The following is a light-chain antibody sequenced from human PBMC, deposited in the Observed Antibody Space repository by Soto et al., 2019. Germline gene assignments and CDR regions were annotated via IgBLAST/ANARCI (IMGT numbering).Light chain of an antibody. CDR2: SNN. V-gene: IGLV1-44*01. CDR3: AAWDDSLNGYV. Sequence: SVLTRPPSASGTPGQRVTISCSGSSSNIGSNTVNWYQQLPGTAPKLLIYSNNQRPSGVPDRFSGSKSGTSASLAISGLQSEDEADYYCAAWDDSLNGYVFGTGTXVTVL. CDR1: SSNIGSNT. J-gene: IGLJ1*01.